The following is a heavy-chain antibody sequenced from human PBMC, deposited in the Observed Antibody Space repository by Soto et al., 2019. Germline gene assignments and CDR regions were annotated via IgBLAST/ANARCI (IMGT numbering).Heavy chain of an antibody. D-gene: IGHD6-19*01. CDR2: IIPIFGTA. V-gene: IGHV1-69*13. Sequence: VKVSCKGSGGTFSSYAISWVRQAPGQGLEWMGGIIPIFGTANYAQKFQGRVTITADESTSTAYMELSSLRSEDTAVYYCARELVAVAGDYYYYYGMDVWGQGTTVTVSS. CDR3: ARELVAVAGDYYYYYGMDV. J-gene: IGHJ6*02. CDR1: GGTFSSYA.